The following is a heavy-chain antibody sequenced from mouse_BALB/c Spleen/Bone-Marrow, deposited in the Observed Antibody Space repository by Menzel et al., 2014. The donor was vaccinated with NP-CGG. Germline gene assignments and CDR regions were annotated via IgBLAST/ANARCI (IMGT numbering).Heavy chain of an antibody. Sequence: VQLQQSGAELMKPGASVKIPCKATGYTFSSYWIEWVKQRPGHGLEWIGEILPGSGSSNYNEKFKGKATITAGTSSSTAYMQLSSLTSEDSAVYYCTRWGWSFDYWGQGTTLTVSS. V-gene: IGHV1-9*01. J-gene: IGHJ2*01. CDR1: GYTFSSYW. CDR2: ILPGSGSS. D-gene: IGHD2-3*01. CDR3: TRWGWSFDY.